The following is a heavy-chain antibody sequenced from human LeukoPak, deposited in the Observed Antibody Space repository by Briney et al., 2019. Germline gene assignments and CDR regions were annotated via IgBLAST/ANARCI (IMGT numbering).Heavy chain of an antibody. V-gene: IGHV3-30*09. CDR3: ARDRTRGPGGAFDI. Sequence: GGSLRLSCAASGFTFSSYAMHWVRQAPGKGLEWVAVISYDGSNKYYADSVKGRFAISRDNSKNTLYLQMNSLRAEDTAVYYCARDRTRGPGGAFDIWGQGTMVTVSS. CDR1: GFTFSSYA. CDR2: ISYDGSNK. D-gene: IGHD1-1*01. J-gene: IGHJ3*02.